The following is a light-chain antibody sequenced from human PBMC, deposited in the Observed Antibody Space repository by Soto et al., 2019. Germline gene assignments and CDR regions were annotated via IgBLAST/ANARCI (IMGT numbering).Light chain of an antibody. Sequence: QSVLTQPASVSGTPGQSITISCTGSNSDVGTYDFVSWYQHHPGRAPKLIVSEVSHRPSGVSNRFSGSKSGNTASLTISGLQSEDEADYYCISYTSDDVRYVFGTGTKVTVL. CDR1: NSDVGTYDF. J-gene: IGLJ1*01. V-gene: IGLV2-14*01. CDR2: EVS. CDR3: ISYTSDDVRYV.